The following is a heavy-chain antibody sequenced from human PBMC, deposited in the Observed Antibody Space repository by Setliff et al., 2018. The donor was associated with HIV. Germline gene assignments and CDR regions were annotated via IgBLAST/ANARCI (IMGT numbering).Heavy chain of an antibody. CDR2: INHSGST. CDR3: AREGTFIVGAAEYFDY. D-gene: IGHD1-26*01. V-gene: IGHV4-34*01. J-gene: IGHJ4*02. CDR1: GGSFSGYY. Sequence: PSETLSLTCAVYGGSFSGYYWSWIRQPPGKGLEWIGEINHSGSTNYNSSLKSRVTISVDTSKNQFSLKLSSVTAADTAVYYCAREGTFIVGAAEYFDYWGQGTLVTVSS.